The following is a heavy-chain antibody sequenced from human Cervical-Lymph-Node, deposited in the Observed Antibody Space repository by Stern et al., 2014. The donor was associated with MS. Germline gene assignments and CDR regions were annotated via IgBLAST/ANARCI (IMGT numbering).Heavy chain of an antibody. CDR3: ARDRALYNWNWYYYYGMDV. CDR2: IYYSGST. D-gene: IGHD1-7*01. J-gene: IGHJ6*02. V-gene: IGHV4-31*03. Sequence: QLQLQESGPGLVKPSQTLSLTCTVSGGSISSGGYYWSWIRQHPGKGLEWIGYIYYSGSTYYNPSLKSRVTISVDTSKNQFSLKLSSVTAADTAVYYCARDRALYNWNWYYYYGMDVWGQGTTVTVSS. CDR1: GGSISSGGYY.